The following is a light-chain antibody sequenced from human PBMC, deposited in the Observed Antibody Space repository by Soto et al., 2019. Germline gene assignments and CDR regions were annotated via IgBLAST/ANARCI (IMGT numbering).Light chain of an antibody. Sequence: DIQMTPSPSTLSASVGDRVTITCRASQSISRWLAWYQQTPGKAPKVLIYDASSLQSGVPSRFSGSGSGTEFTLTISSLQPDDFATYYCQQYNGYSTYTFGQGTKVDIK. CDR3: QQYNGYSTYT. V-gene: IGKV1-5*01. CDR1: QSISRW. CDR2: DAS. J-gene: IGKJ2*01.